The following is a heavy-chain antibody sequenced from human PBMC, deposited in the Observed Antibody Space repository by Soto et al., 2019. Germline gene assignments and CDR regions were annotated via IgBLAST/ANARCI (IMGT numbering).Heavy chain of an antibody. CDR3: ARDPPLGTNTIFGVVITGYYYGMDV. CDR2: INPSGGST. D-gene: IGHD3-3*01. V-gene: IGHV1-46*01. Sequence: SVKVSCKASGYTFTSYYMHWVRQAPGQGLEWMGIINPSGGSTSYAQKFQGRVTMTRDTSTSTVYMELSSLRSEDTAVYYCARDPPLGTNTIFGVVITGYYYGMDVWGQGTTVTVSS. J-gene: IGHJ6*02. CDR1: GYTFTSYY.